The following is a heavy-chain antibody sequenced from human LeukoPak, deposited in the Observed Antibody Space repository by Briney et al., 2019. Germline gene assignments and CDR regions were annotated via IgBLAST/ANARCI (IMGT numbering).Heavy chain of an antibody. CDR2: ISSSGSTI. CDR3: ARGWVAAAGSFDY. V-gene: IGHV3-48*03. D-gene: IGHD6-13*01. Sequence: GGSLRLSCAASGFTFSSYEMNWVRQAPGKGLEWVSYISSSGSTIYYADSVKGRFTISRDNAKNPLYLQMNSLRAEDTAVYYCARGWVAAAGSFDYWGQGTLVTVSS. J-gene: IGHJ4*02. CDR1: GFTFSSYE.